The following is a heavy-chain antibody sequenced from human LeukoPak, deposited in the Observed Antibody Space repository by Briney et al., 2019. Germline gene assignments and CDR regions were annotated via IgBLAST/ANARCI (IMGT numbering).Heavy chain of an antibody. V-gene: IGHV4-34*01. Sequence: NPSETLSLTCTVSGGSISGYYWSWIRQPPGKGLEWIGEINHSGSTNYNPSLKSRVTISVDTSKNQFSLKLSSVTAADTAVYYCARGTAVAGGDYWGQGTLVTVSS. D-gene: IGHD6-19*01. CDR1: GGSISGYY. CDR3: ARGTAVAGGDY. CDR2: INHSGST. J-gene: IGHJ4*02.